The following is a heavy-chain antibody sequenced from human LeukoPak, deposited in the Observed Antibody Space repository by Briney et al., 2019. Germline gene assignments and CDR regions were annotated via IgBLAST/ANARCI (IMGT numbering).Heavy chain of an antibody. J-gene: IGHJ5*02. CDR3: ARLRSKYWFDP. Sequence: PWGSLRLSCAASGFTFSSYEMNWVRQAPGKGLEWVSFITSSGNTMYYADSVKGRFTISRDNAKNSLYLQMNSLRADDTAVYYCARLRSKYWFDPWGQGTLVTVSS. CDR2: ITSSGNTM. V-gene: IGHV3-48*03. CDR1: GFTFSSYE. D-gene: IGHD4-11*01.